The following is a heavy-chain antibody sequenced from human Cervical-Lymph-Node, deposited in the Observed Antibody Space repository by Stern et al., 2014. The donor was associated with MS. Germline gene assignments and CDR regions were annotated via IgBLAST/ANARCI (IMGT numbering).Heavy chain of an antibody. J-gene: IGHJ4*02. Sequence: VQLVESVAAVKKPGASVKVSCKASGYTFSSYNIHWVRQAPGQGLEWMGIINPGDGGATYAQKFQGRVTLTRDTSTSTVYMEVSSLRSEDTAVYYCARYHYDISAYPVSLDSWGQGALVTVSS. V-gene: IGHV1-46*01. CDR1: GYTFSSYN. D-gene: IGHD3-22*01. CDR2: INPGDGGA. CDR3: ARYHYDISAYPVSLDS.